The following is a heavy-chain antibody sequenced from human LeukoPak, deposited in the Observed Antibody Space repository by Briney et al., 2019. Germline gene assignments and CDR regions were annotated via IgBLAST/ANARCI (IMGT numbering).Heavy chain of an antibody. CDR1: GFTFRTPW. J-gene: IGHJ1*01. D-gene: IGHD2-2*03. Sequence: PGGSLRLSCAASGFTFRTPWMHWIRQAPGKGLVWVSRISGDGSSASYADSVKGRFTISRDNAENTLFLQMDSLRAEDTAVYYCASTPGYCSSPTCFEYFHHWGQGTLVTVSS. CDR3: ASTPGYCSSPTCFEYFHH. CDR2: ISGDGSSA. V-gene: IGHV3-74*01.